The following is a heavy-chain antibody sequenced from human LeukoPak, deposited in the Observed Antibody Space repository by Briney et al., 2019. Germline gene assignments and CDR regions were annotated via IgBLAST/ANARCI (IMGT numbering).Heavy chain of an antibody. V-gene: IGHV3-30-3*01. CDR2: ISYDGSNK. D-gene: IGHD6-13*01. CDR1: GFTFSSYA. Sequence: GGSLRLSCAASGFTFSSYAMHWVRQAPGKGLEWVAVISYDGSNKYYADSVKGRFTTSRDNSKNTLYLQMNSLRAEDTAVYYCARDGGIAAAGTNYYGMDVWGQGTTVTVSS. CDR3: ARDGGIAAAGTNYYGMDV. J-gene: IGHJ6*02.